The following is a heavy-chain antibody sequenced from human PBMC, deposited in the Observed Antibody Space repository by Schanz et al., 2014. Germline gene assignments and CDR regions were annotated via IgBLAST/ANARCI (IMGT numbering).Heavy chain of an antibody. V-gene: IGHV3-48*04. Sequence: EVQLVESGGGLIQPGGSLRLSCAASGFTFSSYAMSWVRQAPGKGLEWVSYVSRSTPDIYYADSVKGRFTISRDNSKNSLYLQMNNLRAEDTAVYYCVRVSFADPRLYRGMDRDIDYWGQGTLVTVSS. D-gene: IGHD5-18*01. CDR2: VSRSTPDI. J-gene: IGHJ4*02. CDR3: VRVSFADPRLYRGMDRDIDY. CDR1: GFTFSSYA.